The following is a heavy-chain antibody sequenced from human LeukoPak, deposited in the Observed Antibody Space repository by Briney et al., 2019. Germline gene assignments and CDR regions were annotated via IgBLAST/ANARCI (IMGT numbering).Heavy chain of an antibody. CDR2: IYPGDSDT. J-gene: IGHJ4*02. CDR3: ARRGSSGYYDY. CDR1: GYSFTTYW. Sequence: GESLKISCKGSGYSFTTYWIGWVRQMPGKGLEWMAIIYPGDSDTRYSPSFQGQVTISADKSITTAYLQWSNLKASDTAMYYCARRGSSGYYDYWGQGTLVTVSS. V-gene: IGHV5-51*01. D-gene: IGHD3-22*01.